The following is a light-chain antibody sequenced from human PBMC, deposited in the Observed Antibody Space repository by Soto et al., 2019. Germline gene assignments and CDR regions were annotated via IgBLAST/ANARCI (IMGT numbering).Light chain of an antibody. V-gene: IGKV1-9*01. CDR2: AAS. CDR1: QGISSF. Sequence: DIQLTQSPSFLSASVGDRVTITCRASQGISSFLAWYQQKPGKAPKLLIYAASTLQSGVPSRFSGSGSGTEFTLTISSLQPEDFATYYCQQLNNYPLYPFGQGTKLEIK. J-gene: IGKJ2*01. CDR3: QQLNNYPLYP.